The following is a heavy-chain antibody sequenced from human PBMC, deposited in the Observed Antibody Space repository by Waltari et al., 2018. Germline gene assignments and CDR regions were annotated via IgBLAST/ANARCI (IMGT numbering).Heavy chain of an antibody. V-gene: IGHV4-38-2*01. J-gene: IGHJ4*02. CDR2: IYHSGGT. CDR1: GYSISSGNY. CDR3: ARHRYSSGSFDY. D-gene: IGHD6-19*01. Sequence: QVQLQESGPGLVKPSETLSLTCAVSGYSISSGNYWGWIRQPPGKGLEWIGSIYHSGGTSYNPSLNSRVTISLDTSKNQFSLKLSSVTAADTAVYYCARHRYSSGSFDYWGQGTLVTVSS.